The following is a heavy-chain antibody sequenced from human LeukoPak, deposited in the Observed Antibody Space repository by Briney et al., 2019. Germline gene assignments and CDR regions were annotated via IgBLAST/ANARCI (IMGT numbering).Heavy chain of an antibody. J-gene: IGHJ4*02. CDR1: GFTFSDYY. CDR3: AKPPSGGAVAEAWDY. V-gene: IGHV3-11*01. Sequence: PGGSLRLSCAASGFTFSDYYMSWIRQAPGKGLEWVSYISSSGSTIYYADSVKGRFTISRDNSKNTLYLQMNSLRAEDTAVYYCAKPPSGGAVAEAWDYWGQGTLVTVSS. D-gene: IGHD6-19*01. CDR2: ISSSGSTI.